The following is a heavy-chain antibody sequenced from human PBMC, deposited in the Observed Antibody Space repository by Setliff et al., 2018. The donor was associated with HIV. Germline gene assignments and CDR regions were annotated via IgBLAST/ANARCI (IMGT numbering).Heavy chain of an antibody. Sequence: ASVKVSCKASGYTFTSYYMHWVRQAPGQGLEWMGIINPSGGSTSYAQKFQGRVAMTRDTSTSTVYMERSSLRSEDTAVYYCAGTAGWELPPRLYYYYYYMDVWGKGTTVTVSS. CDR1: GYTFTSYY. D-gene: IGHD1-26*01. CDR2: INPSGGST. V-gene: IGHV1-46*01. CDR3: AGTAGWELPPRLYYYYYYMDV. J-gene: IGHJ6*03.